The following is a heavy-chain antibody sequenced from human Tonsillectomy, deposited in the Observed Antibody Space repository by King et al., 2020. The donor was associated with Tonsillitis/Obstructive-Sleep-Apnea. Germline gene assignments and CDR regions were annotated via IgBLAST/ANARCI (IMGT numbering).Heavy chain of an antibody. CDR1: GGSFSGYY. D-gene: IGHD2-2*02. V-gene: IGHV4-34*01. Sequence: VQLQQWGAGLLKPSETLSLTCAVYGGSFSGYYWSWIRQPPGKGLEWIGEINHSGSTNYNPSLKSRVTISVDTSKNQFSRKLSSVTAADTAVYYCARGRSPSGYCSSASCYTNGVKTYYFDYWGQGTLVTVSS. CDR3: ARGRSPSGYCSSASCYTNGVKTYYFDY. J-gene: IGHJ4*02. CDR2: INHSGST.